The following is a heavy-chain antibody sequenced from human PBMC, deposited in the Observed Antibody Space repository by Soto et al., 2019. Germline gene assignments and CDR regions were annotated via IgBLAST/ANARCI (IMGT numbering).Heavy chain of an antibody. D-gene: IGHD1-26*01. J-gene: IGHJ4*01. CDR2: IRNKANSYTT. V-gene: IGHV3-72*01. Sequence: PGGSQRLSCAASGFTFSDHYMDWVRQAPGKGLEWVGRIRNKANSYTTEYAASVKGRFTISRDDSKDSLYLQMNSLKTEDTAIYYCARDSGKGAYFDYWGHGTLATVSS. CDR3: ARDSGKGAYFDY. CDR1: GFTFSDHY.